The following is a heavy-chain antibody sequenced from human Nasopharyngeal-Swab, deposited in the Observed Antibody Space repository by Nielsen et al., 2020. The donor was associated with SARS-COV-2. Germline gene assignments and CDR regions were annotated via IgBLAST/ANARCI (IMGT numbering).Heavy chain of an antibody. CDR1: GGSFSAYY. CDR3: VACCGWTKDASDI. J-gene: IGHJ3*02. D-gene: IGHD6-19*01. Sequence: SETLSPTCAVYGGSFSAYYWSWIRQPPGKGLEWIGEIDHSGSTKYNRSLKNRVTISVDTSKNQFSLKLTSVYAADSAIYYCVACCGWTKDASDIWGQGTMVNVSS. V-gene: IGHV4-34*01. CDR2: IDHSGST.